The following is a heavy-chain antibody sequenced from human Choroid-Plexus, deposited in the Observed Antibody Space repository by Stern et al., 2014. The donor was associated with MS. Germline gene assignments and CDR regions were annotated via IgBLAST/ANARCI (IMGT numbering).Heavy chain of an antibody. D-gene: IGHD2/OR15-2a*01. CDR3: AKDRQYLTYFFDH. V-gene: IGHV3-30*18. Sequence: VQLVESGGGVVQPGRPLRLSCVASGFTLGSWAMHWVRQAPGKGLAWVAGVSYDGSNKYYADSVKGRFTISRDNSQNTLYMQMSSLRPEDTAVYYCAKDRQYLTYFFDHWGQGSLVTVSS. J-gene: IGHJ5*02. CDR1: GFTLGSWA. CDR2: VSYDGSNK.